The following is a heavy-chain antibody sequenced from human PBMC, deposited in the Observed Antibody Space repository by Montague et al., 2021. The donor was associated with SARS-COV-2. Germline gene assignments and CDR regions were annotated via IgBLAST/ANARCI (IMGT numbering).Heavy chain of an antibody. J-gene: IGHJ2*01. D-gene: IGHD2-8*01. CDR1: GGSIGTYY. V-gene: IGHV4-59*01. CDR2: IYYTGST. CDR3: AGVPLMRGHWFLDL. Sequence: SETLSLTCTVSGGSIGTYYWNWIRQSPGKGLEWLGYIYYTGSTKYSPSLKSRVTISMDTSRDQLSLRLKSVTAADTAVYYCAGVPLMRGHWFLDLWGRGTLVSVSS.